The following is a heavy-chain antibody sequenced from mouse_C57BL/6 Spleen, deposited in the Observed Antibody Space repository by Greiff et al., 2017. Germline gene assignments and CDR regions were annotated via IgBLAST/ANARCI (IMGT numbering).Heavy chain of an antibody. D-gene: IGHD1-1*01. CDR1: GYTFTSYW. J-gene: IGHJ1*03. V-gene: IGHV1-55*01. Sequence: VQLQQPGAELVKPGASVKMSCKASGYTFTSYWITWVKQRPGQGLAWIGDIYPGSGSTNYNEKFKSKATLTVDTSSSTAYMQLSSLTSEDSAVXYCARVTTVVATKWYFDVWGTGTTVTVSS. CDR3: ARVTTVVATKWYFDV. CDR2: IYPGSGST.